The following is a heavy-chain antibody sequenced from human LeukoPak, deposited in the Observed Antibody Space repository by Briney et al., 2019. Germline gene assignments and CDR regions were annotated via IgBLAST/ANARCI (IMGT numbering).Heavy chain of an antibody. Sequence: GSSVKVSCNASGGTFSSYAISWVRQAPGQGLEWMGWINPNSGGTNYAQKFQGRVTMTRDTSISTAYMELSRLRSDDTAVYYCAREYSSSSWGYFDYWGQGTLVTVSS. V-gene: IGHV1-2*02. CDR1: GGTFSSYA. CDR3: AREYSSSSWGYFDY. CDR2: INPNSGGT. D-gene: IGHD6-6*01. J-gene: IGHJ4*02.